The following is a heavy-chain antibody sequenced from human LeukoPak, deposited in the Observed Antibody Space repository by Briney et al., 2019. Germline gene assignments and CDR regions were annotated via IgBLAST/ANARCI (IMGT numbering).Heavy chain of an antibody. CDR1: GGTFSSYA. CDR2: IIPIFGTA. Sequence: ASVKVSCKASGGTFSSYAISWVRQAPGQGLEWMGGIIPIFGTANYAQKFQGRVTITADESTSTAYMELSSLRSEDTAVYYCARVVGDILTGYYNGYYYYYGMDVWGKGTTVTVSS. CDR3: ARVVGDILTGYYNGYYYYYGMDV. V-gene: IGHV1-69*13. D-gene: IGHD3-9*01. J-gene: IGHJ6*04.